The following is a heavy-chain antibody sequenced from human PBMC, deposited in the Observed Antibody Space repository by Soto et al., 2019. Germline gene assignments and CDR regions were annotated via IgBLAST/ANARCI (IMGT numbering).Heavy chain of an antibody. CDR3: ARAGGYCSSTSCPGHWFDP. D-gene: IGHD2-2*01. CDR1: GGSIGSSNW. J-gene: IGHJ5*02. Sequence: QVQLQESGPGLVKPSGTLSLTCAVSGGSIGSSNWWSWVRQPPGKGLEWIGEIYHSGSTNYNPSLKSRVTISVDKSNNQFSLKLSSVTAADTAVYYCARAGGYCSSTSCPGHWFDPWGQGTLVTVSS. CDR2: IYHSGST. V-gene: IGHV4-4*02.